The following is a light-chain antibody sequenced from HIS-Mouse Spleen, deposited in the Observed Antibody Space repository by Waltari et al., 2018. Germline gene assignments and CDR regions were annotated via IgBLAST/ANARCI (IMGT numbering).Light chain of an antibody. J-gene: IGKJ1*01. V-gene: IGKV1-39*01. CDR1: QSISSY. CDR3: QQSYSTPWT. Sequence: DIQMTQSPSSLSVSVGDRVTITCRASQSISSYLNWYQQKPGKVPKLLIYAASSLQSGVPSRFSGSGSGTDFTLTISSLQPEDFATYYCQQSYSTPWTFGQGTKVEIK. CDR2: AAS.